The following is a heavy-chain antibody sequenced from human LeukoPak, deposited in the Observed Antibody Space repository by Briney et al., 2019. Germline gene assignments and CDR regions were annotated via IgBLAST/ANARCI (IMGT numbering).Heavy chain of an antibody. CDR1: GFTFSTYS. Sequence: GGSLRLSCAASGFTFSTYSMNWVRQAPGKGLEWVANIKEDGSEKYYVDSVKGRFTISRDSAKNSLYLQMNSLRVEDTAVYYCARDHNYGSDYWGQGTLVTVPS. D-gene: IGHD5-18*01. CDR2: IKEDGSEK. V-gene: IGHV3-7*03. CDR3: ARDHNYGSDY. J-gene: IGHJ4*02.